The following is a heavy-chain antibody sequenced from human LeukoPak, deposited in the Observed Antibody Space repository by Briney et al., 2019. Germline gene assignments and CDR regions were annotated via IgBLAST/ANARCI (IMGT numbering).Heavy chain of an antibody. Sequence: NPGRSLRLPCAASGFTFSDYYKSWISHAPGKGLEWVSYISSSGSTIYYADSVKGRFTISRDNAKNSLYLQMNSLRAEDTAVYYCARVAYSSSFYGMDVWGQGTTVTVSS. CDR2: ISSSGSTI. J-gene: IGHJ6*02. CDR3: ARVAYSSSFYGMDV. D-gene: IGHD6-13*01. V-gene: IGHV3-11*01. CDR1: GFTFSDYY.